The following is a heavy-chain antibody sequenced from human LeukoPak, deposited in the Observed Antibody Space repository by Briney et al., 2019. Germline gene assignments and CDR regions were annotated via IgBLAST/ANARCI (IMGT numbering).Heavy chain of an antibody. Sequence: ASVKVSCKXSGYTFTGYYMHWVRQAPGQGLEWMGRINPNSGGTNYAQRFQGRVTMTRDTSISTAYMELSRLRSDDTAVYYCARIAAAGKVYYYYMDVWGKGTTVTVSS. CDR1: GYTFTGYY. J-gene: IGHJ6*03. D-gene: IGHD6-13*01. CDR2: INPNSGGT. V-gene: IGHV1-2*06. CDR3: ARIAAAGKVYYYYMDV.